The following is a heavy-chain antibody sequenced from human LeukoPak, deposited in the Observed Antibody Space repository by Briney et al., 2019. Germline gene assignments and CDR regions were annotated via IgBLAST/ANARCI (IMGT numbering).Heavy chain of an antibody. CDR1: GLTFSNAR. CDR3: TTDPMTTVTNDAFDI. V-gene: IGHV3-15*01. J-gene: IGHJ3*02. Sequence: GGSLRLSCAASGLTFSNARMSWVRQAPGKGLEWVGRIKSKTDGGTTDYAAPVKGRFTISRDDSKNTLYLQMNSLKTEDTAVYYCTTDPMTTVTNDAFDIWGQGTMVTVSS. D-gene: IGHD4-11*01. CDR2: IKSKTDGGTT.